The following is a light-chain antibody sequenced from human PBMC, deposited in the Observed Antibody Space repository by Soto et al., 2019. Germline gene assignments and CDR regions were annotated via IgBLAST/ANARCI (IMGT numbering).Light chain of an antibody. CDR1: QNVLSD. CDR3: QQYRSWPRT. J-gene: IGKJ1*01. CDR2: GAT. V-gene: IGKV3-15*01. Sequence: EILLTQSPATLSLSPGETATLSCRASQNVLSDLAWYQQKPGQAPRLLVYGATTRATDAPAKFRGRGSGTEFSLTISSLQSEDSATYYCQQYRSWPRTFGQGTKVDIK.